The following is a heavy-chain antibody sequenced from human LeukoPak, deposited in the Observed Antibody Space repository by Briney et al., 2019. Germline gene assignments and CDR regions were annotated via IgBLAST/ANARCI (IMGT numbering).Heavy chain of an antibody. Sequence: SQTLSLTCTVSGGSISSYYWSWIRQPPPKGLDWIGYIYYSRSTNYNPSLKSRVTISVDTSTVQFSLKLSSVTAADTAVYYCAGRSRYYYYYGMDVWGQGTTVTVSS. CDR1: GGSISSYY. V-gene: IGHV4-59*01. CDR2: IYYSRST. CDR3: AGRSRYYYYYGMDV. J-gene: IGHJ6*02.